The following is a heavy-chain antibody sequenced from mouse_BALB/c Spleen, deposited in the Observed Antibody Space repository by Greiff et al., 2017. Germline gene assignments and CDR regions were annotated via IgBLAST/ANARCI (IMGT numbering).Heavy chain of an antibody. D-gene: IGHD2-4*01. J-gene: IGHJ4*01. Sequence: VQLVESGPGLVKPSQSLSLTCSVTGYSITSGYYWNWIRQFPGNKLEWMGYISYDGSNNYNPSLKNRISITRDTSKNQFFLKLNSVTTEDTATYYCARVRINYAMDYWGQGTSVTVSS. CDR3: ARVRINYAMDY. CDR2: ISYDGSN. V-gene: IGHV3-6*02. CDR1: GYSITSGYY.